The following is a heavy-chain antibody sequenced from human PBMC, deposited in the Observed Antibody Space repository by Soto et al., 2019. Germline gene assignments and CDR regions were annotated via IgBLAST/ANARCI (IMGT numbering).Heavy chain of an antibody. Sequence: QVQLVESGGGVVQPGRSLRLSCTTSGFIFSTYGIHWVRQAPGKGLEWVAVIWPDGSNKYYADSVKGRFIISRDNSRNIRWLQMNSLRAEDTATYYCVRAVGPYDYWGQGTLVTVSS. V-gene: IGHV3-33*01. J-gene: IGHJ4*02. CDR1: GFIFSTYG. CDR3: VRAVGPYDY. CDR2: IWPDGSNK. D-gene: IGHD1-26*01.